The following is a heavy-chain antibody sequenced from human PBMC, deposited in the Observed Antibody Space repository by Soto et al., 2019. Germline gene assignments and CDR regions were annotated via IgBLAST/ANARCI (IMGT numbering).Heavy chain of an antibody. CDR1: GFTFSSYS. CDR2: ISSSSSYI. D-gene: IGHD6-19*01. V-gene: IGHV3-21*01. Sequence: VGSLRLSCAASGFTFSSYSMNWVRQAPGKGLEWVSSISSSSSYIYYADSVKGRFTISRDNAKNSLYLQMNSLRAEDTAVYYCAREPRDQSSGWYFDYWGQGTLVTVSS. CDR3: AREPRDQSSGWYFDY. J-gene: IGHJ4*02.